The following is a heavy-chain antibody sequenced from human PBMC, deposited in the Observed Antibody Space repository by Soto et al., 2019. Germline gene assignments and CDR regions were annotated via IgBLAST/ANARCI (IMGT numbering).Heavy chain of an antibody. J-gene: IGHJ2*01. V-gene: IGHV4-31*03. Sequence: PSETLSLTCTVSGGSISSGGYYWSWIRQHPGKGLEWIGYIYYSGSTYYNPSLKSRVTISVDTSKNQFSLKLSSVTAADTAVYYCARGGQGRLRWYFDLWGRGTLVTVSS. CDR1: GGSISSGGYY. D-gene: IGHD1-26*01. CDR2: IYYSGST. CDR3: ARGGQGRLRWYFDL.